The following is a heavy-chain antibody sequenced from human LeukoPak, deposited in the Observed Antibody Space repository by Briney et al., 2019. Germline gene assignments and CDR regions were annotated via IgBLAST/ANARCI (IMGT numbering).Heavy chain of an antibody. CDR2: INPNSGGT. CDR1: GYTFTGYY. CDR3: ARAPITMIVAGDYFDC. J-gene: IGHJ4*02. V-gene: IGHV1-2*04. D-gene: IGHD3-22*01. Sequence: ASVKVSCKASGYTFTGYYMHWVRQAPGQGLEWMGWINPNSGGTNYAQKFQGWVTMTRDTSISTAYMELSRLRPDDTAVYYCARAPITMIVAGDYFDCWGQGTLVTVSS.